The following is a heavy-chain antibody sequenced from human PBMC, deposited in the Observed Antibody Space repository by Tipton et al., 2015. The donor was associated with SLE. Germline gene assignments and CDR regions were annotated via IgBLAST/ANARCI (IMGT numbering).Heavy chain of an antibody. CDR2: ISAYNGNT. J-gene: IGHJ4*02. CDR3: ARHAHSSGCSCFDC. CDR1: GYTFTSYG. D-gene: IGHD6-19*01. Sequence: QLVQSGAEVKKPGASVKVSCKASGYTFTSYGISWVRQAPGQGLEWMGWISAYNGNTNYAQKLKGRVTMTTVTSTGTAYMELRSLRSDDTAVYYCARHAHSSGCSCFDCWGQGTLVAVSS. V-gene: IGHV1-18*01.